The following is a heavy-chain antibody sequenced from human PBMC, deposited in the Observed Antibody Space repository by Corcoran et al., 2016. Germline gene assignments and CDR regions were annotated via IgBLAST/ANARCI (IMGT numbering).Heavy chain of an antibody. CDR3: ARSSWNDY. CDR2: IKGGENEK. CDR1: GFAFDTYW. Sequence: EVQLVESGGGLVQQGGSLRLSCAVSGFAFDTYWRNWVRQAPGKGLEWVANIKGGENEKYYVDSVKGRLTISRDNAQNLVFLQMNSLRAEDTAVYYCARSSWNDYWGQGTLVTVSS. D-gene: IGHD6-13*01. V-gene: IGHV3-7*01. J-gene: IGHJ4*02.